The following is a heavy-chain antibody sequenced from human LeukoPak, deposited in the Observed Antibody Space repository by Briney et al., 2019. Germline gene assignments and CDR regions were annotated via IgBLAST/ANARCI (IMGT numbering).Heavy chain of an antibody. Sequence: GGSLRLSCAASGFTLSSYSMNWVRQAPGKGLEWVSSISSSSNYIYYADSVKGRFTISRDNAKNSLYLQMNSLRAEDTALYYCAKSSGNYLNYYCYMDVWGKGTTVTISS. CDR2: ISSSSNYI. D-gene: IGHD3-10*01. V-gene: IGHV3-21*04. J-gene: IGHJ6*03. CDR3: AKSSGNYLNYYCYMDV. CDR1: GFTLSSYS.